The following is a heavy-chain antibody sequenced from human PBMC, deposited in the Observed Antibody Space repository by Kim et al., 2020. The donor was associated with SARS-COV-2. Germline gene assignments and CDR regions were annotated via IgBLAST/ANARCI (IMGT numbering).Heavy chain of an antibody. CDR1: GYTFTGSY. V-gene: IGHV1-2*02. J-gene: IGHJ3*01. CDR2: VMPNSGAT. Sequence: ASVKVSCKASGYTFTGSYIHWVRQAPGQGLEWMGWVMPNSGATRYAQKFHGRVTMTRDTAIATVYMEVYNLRSDDTALYYCARAGRRGFDLWGQGTRGTV. D-gene: IGHD3-10*01. CDR3: ARAGRRGFDL.